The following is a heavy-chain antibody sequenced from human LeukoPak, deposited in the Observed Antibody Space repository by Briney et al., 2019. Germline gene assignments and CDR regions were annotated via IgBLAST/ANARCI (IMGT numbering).Heavy chain of an antibody. D-gene: IGHD6-13*01. V-gene: IGHV2-5*02. CDR2: IYWDDDK. J-gene: IGHJ4*02. CDR1: GFSLSTTGVG. CDR3: AHSGAAGNFDY. Sequence: SGPTLVHPPQTLTLPCTFSGFSLSTTGVGVGWIRQPPGKALEWLALIYWDDDKRYSPSLKSRLTITKDTSKNQVVLKMTNMDPVDTATYYCAHSGAAGNFDYWGQGTLVTVYS.